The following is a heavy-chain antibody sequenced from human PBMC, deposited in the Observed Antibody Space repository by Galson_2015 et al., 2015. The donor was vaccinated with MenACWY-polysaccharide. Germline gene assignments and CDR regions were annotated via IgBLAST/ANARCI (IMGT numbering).Heavy chain of an antibody. CDR1: GFTFSTYW. D-gene: IGHD5-12*01. CDR2: IKSDGSST. Sequence: SLRLSCAASGFTFSTYWMHWVRHAPGKGLVWVSRIKSDGSSTNYADSVKGRFTISRDNAKNTLDLQMNSLRAEDTALYYCARGYSAYDWGQGTLVTVSA. V-gene: IGHV3-74*01. CDR3: ARGYSAYD. J-gene: IGHJ4*02.